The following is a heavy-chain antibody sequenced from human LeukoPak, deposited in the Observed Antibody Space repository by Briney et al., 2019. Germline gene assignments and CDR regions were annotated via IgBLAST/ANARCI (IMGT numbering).Heavy chain of an antibody. D-gene: IGHD4-17*01. CDR1: GDSISSGDYA. J-gene: IGHJ3*02. Sequence: PSETLSLTCAVSGDSISSGDYAWSWIRQPPGKRLEWIGYVYNSGRAYYNPSLNSRVSISVDTSKNQFSLKLSSVTAADTAVYYCARDPHYGDYGDAFDIWGQGTMVTVSS. CDR3: ARDPHYGDYGDAFDI. CDR2: VYNSGRA. V-gene: IGHV4-30-4*07.